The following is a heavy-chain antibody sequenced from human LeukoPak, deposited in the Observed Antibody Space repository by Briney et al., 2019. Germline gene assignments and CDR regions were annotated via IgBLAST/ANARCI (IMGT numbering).Heavy chain of an antibody. CDR2: INHSGST. D-gene: IGHD2-15*01. CDR1: GGSFSGYY. J-gene: IGHJ4*02. CDR3: ARRRLRGRSGAPFGY. Sequence: DPSETLSLTCAVYGGSFSGYYWSWIRQPPGKGLEWIGEINHSGSTNYNPSLKSRVTISVDTSKNQSSLKLSSVTAADTAVYYCARRRLRGRSGAPFGYWGQGTLVTVSS. V-gene: IGHV4-34*01.